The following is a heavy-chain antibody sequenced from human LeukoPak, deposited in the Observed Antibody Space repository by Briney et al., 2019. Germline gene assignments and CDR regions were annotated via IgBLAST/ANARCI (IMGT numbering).Heavy chain of an antibody. CDR3: AREGVDQSDYYYGMDV. CDR1: GFTFSDYY. V-gene: IGHV3-11*06. D-gene: IGHD2-2*01. J-gene: IGHJ6*02. Sequence: VGSLGLSCAASGFTFSDYYMSWIRQAPGKGLEWVSYISSSSSYTNYADSVKGRFTISRDNAKNSLYLLMNSLRAEDTAVYYCAREGVDQSDYYYGMDVWGQGSTLSDSS. CDR2: ISSSSSYT.